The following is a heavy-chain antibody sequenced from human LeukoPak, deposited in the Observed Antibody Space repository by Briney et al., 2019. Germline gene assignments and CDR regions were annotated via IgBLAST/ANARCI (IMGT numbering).Heavy chain of an antibody. CDR3: AREGVGYYYYYMDV. D-gene: IGHD3-3*01. V-gene: IGHV3-7*01. J-gene: IGHJ6*03. CDR1: GFTFSRSW. CDR2: IEQHGSEK. Sequence: GGSLRLSCAASGFTFSRSWMSWVRQAPGKGLEWVANIEQHGSEKYYVDSVKGRFTISRDNAKNSLDLQMNSLRAEDTAVYYCAREGVGYYYYYMDVWGKGTTVTVSS.